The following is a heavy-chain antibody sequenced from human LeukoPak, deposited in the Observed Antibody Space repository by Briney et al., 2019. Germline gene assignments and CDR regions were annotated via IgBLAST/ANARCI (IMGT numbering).Heavy chain of an antibody. CDR2: IYHSGST. CDR3: ARAHGDYYYYYYYMDV. D-gene: IGHD4-17*01. Sequence: PGGSLRLSCAASGFTFSSYAMSWVRQAPGKGLEWIGSIYHSGSTYYNPSLKSRVTISVDTSKNQFSLKLSSVTAADTAVYYCARAHGDYYYYYYYMDVWGKGTTVTVSS. J-gene: IGHJ6*03. V-gene: IGHV4-38-2*01. CDR1: GFTFSSYA.